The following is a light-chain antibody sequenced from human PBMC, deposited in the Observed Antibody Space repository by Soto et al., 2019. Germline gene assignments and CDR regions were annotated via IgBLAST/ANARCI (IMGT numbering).Light chain of an antibody. CDR3: QQYNSYPFT. CDR2: KAF. CDR1: QSISSW. J-gene: IGKJ3*01. V-gene: IGKV1-5*03. Sequence: DIQMTQSPSTLSASVGDSVTITCRASQSISSWLAWYQQKPGKAPKLLIYKAFSLESGVPPRFSDSGSGTEFTLTISSLQPNDFATDYCQQYNSYPFTFDPRNKVNIK.